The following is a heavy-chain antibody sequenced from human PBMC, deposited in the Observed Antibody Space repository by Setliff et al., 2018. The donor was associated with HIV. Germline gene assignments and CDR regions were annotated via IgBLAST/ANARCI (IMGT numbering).Heavy chain of an antibody. CDR3: ARGRVRGVIIPFDY. J-gene: IGHJ4*02. D-gene: IGHD3-10*01. V-gene: IGHV4-34*01. CDR1: GGSFSGYY. Sequence: PSETLSLTCAVYGGSFSGYYWSWIRQPPGKGLEWIGEINHSGSTNYNPSLKSRVTISVDTSKNQFSLKLSSVTAADTAVYYCARGRVRGVIIPFDYWGQGTLVTVS. CDR2: INHSGST.